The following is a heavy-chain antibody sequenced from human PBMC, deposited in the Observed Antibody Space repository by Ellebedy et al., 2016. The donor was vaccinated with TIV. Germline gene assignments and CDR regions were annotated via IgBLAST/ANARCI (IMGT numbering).Heavy chain of an antibody. CDR3: AKDVSVGTTQSFYGMDV. J-gene: IGHJ6*02. D-gene: IGHD1-7*01. V-gene: IGHV3-30*18. CDR2: LSYDGSDE. CDR1: GFTFSSYT. Sequence: GESLKISCAASGFTFSSYTMHWVRQAPGKGLEWVASLSYDGSDEYYGDSVRGRFTISRDSSKKTLYLQMNSLRAEDTAVYYCAKDVSVGTTQSFYGMDVWGQGTTVTVSS.